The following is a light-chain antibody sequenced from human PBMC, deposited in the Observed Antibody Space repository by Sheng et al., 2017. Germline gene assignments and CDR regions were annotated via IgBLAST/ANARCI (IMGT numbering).Light chain of an antibody. J-gene: IGKJ4*01. V-gene: IGKV3-11*01. CDR1: QSVSSY. CDR2: DAS. CDR3: QQRSNWPLT. Sequence: EIVLTQSPATLSLSPGERATLSCRASQSVSSYLAWYQQKPGQAPRLLIYDASNRATGIPARFSGSGSGTDFTLTISSLEPEDFAVYYCQQRSNWPLTSVGGTEGGDQT.